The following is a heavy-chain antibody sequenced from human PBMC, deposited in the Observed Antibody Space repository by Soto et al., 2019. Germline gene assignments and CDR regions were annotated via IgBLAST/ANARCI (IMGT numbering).Heavy chain of an antibody. D-gene: IGHD5-18*01. CDR3: ARVLHVDTGVLDI. CDR1: GFTFSSYP. CDR2: ISYDGSNK. J-gene: IGHJ3*02. Sequence: QVQLVESGGGVVQPGRSLRLSCAASGFTFSSYPMHWVRQAPGKGLEWVALISYDGSNKYYADSVKGRFTISRDNSKNTLYLQMNSLRAEDTAVYYCARVLHVDTGVLDIWGQGTMVTVSS. V-gene: IGHV3-30-3*01.